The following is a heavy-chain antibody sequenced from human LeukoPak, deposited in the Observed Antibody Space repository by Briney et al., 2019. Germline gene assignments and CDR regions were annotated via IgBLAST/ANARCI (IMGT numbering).Heavy chain of an antibody. V-gene: IGHV3-23*01. CDR1: GFTFSSYA. CDR3: AKDWGDSSPKDAFDI. J-gene: IGHJ3*02. D-gene: IGHD3-22*01. CDR2: IGAGGTFT. Sequence: PGGSLRLSCTASGFTFSSYAMNWVRQAPGKGLEWVSGIGAGGTFTYYADSVKGRFTIFRDNSRNTLYLQMNSLRADDTAVYYCAKDWGDSSPKDAFDIWGQGTMVTVSS.